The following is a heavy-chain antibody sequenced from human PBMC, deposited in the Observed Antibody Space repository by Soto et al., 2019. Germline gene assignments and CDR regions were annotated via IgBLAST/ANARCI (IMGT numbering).Heavy chain of an antibody. Sequence: SETLSLTCAVSGYSIRSGYFWGWIRQPPGKGLEWIGSMYHSGITYYNLSLKSRVTISVDTSKSQLSLKLSSATAADTAVYYCARSMYSTSAQLYYGMDVWGQGTTVTVSS. CDR2: MYHSGIT. D-gene: IGHD6-6*01. CDR3: ARSMYSTSAQLYYGMDV. J-gene: IGHJ6*02. V-gene: IGHV4-38-2*01. CDR1: GYSIRSGYF.